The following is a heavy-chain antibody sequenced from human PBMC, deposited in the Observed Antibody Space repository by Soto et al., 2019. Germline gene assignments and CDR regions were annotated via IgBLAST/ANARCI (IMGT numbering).Heavy chain of an antibody. Sequence: QVQLVESGGGVVQPGRSLRLSCAASGFTFSSYAMHWVRQAPGKGLEWVAVISYDGSNKYYADSVKGRFTISRDNSKNTLYLQMNSLRAEDTAVYYCANPYPFWGSLRSAFDIWGQGTMVTVSS. V-gene: IGHV3-30-3*01. CDR3: ANPYPFWGSLRSAFDI. J-gene: IGHJ3*02. D-gene: IGHD3-16*01. CDR1: GFTFSSYA. CDR2: ISYDGSNK.